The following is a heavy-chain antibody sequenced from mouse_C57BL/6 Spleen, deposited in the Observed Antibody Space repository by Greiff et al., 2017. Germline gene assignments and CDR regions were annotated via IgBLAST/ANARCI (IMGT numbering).Heavy chain of an antibody. V-gene: IGHV3-6*01. CDR3: ARDQGDGSSYVLYY. J-gene: IGHJ2*01. CDR1: GYSITSGYY. CDR2: ISYDGRT. D-gene: IGHD1-1*01. Sequence: VQLKESGPGLVKPSQSLSLTCSVTGYSITSGYYWYWIGQFPGNKLEWMGYISYDGRTNYNPSLKNQISITRDTSKNQFVLKLNSVTTEDTAAYYCARDQGDGSSYVLYYWGKGTTLAVSS.